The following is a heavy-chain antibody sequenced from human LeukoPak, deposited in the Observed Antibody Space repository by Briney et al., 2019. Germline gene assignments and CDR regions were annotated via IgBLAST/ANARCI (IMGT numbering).Heavy chain of an antibody. D-gene: IGHD1-14*01. J-gene: IGHJ4*02. Sequence: PGGSLRLSCAASGFNFRAYWMSWARQAPGKGLEWVASLNQDADREYYVDSVKGRFTISRDNAKNSLYLQMDSLRVEDTAVYYCARATTASARGHWGQGTLVTVSS. CDR3: ARATTASARGH. V-gene: IGHV3-7*01. CDR1: GFNFRAYW. CDR2: LNQDADRE.